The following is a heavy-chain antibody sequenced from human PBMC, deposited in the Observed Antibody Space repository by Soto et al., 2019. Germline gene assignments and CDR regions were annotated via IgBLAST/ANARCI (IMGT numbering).Heavy chain of an antibody. D-gene: IGHD3-3*01. CDR2: ISGSGGST. Sequence: GGSLRLSCAASGFTFSSYAMSWVRQAPGKGLEWVSAISGSGGSTYYADSVKGRFTISRDNSKNTLYLQMNSLRAEDTAVYYCAKQTGNFGVVSYYHDRIDVCSQRTTDTVSS. V-gene: IGHV3-23*01. CDR3: AKQTGNFGVVSYYHDRIDV. CDR1: GFTFSSYA. J-gene: IGHJ6*02.